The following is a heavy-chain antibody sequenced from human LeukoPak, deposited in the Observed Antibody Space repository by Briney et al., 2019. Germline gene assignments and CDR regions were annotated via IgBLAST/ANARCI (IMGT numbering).Heavy chain of an antibody. CDR1: GFTFSSYA. V-gene: IGHV3-23*01. CDR3: AKGTYSGYDWDWFDH. D-gene: IGHD5-12*01. CDR2: ISGSGGST. J-gene: IGHJ5*02. Sequence: GSLSLSCAASGFTFSSYAMSWVRQAPGKGLEWVSAISGSGGSTYYADSVKGRFTISRDNSKNTLYLQMNSLRAEDTAVYYCAKGTYSGYDWDWFDHWGQGTLVTVSS.